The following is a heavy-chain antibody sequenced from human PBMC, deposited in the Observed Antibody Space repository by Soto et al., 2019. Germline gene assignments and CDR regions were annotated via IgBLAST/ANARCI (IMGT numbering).Heavy chain of an antibody. CDR3: ARLTRGYSGYDTFDY. CDR2: IIPILGIA. Sequence: SVKVSCKASGGTFSSYTISWVRQAPGQGLEWMGWIIPILGIANYAQKLQGRVTITADKSTSTAYMELSSLRSEYTAVYYCARLTRGYSGYDTFDYWGQGTLVTVSS. D-gene: IGHD5-12*01. V-gene: IGHV1-69*02. J-gene: IGHJ4*02. CDR1: GGTFSSYT.